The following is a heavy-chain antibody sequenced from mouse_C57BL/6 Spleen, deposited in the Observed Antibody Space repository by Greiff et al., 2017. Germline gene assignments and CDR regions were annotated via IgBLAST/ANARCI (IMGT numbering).Heavy chain of an antibody. J-gene: IGHJ2*01. Sequence: QVQLQQPGAELVKPGASVKLSCKASGYTFTSYWMQWVKQRPGQGLEWIGEIDPSDSHTNYNQKFKGKATLTVDTSSSTAYMQLSSLTSEDSAVYYCARQLRLLYFDYWGQGTTLTVSS. CDR3: ARQLRLLYFDY. CDR2: IDPSDSHT. D-gene: IGHD3-2*02. V-gene: IGHV1-50*01. CDR1: GYTFTSYW.